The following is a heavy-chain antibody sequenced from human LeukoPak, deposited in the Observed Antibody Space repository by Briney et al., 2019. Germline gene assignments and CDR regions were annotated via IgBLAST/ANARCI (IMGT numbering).Heavy chain of an antibody. CDR3: ARMPPPHSYGYFSYYYYMDV. J-gene: IGHJ6*03. V-gene: IGHV4-4*02. Sequence: SETLSLTCAVSGGSISSSNWWSWVRQPPGKGLEWIGEIYHSGSTNYNPSLKSRVTISVDTSKNQFSLKLSSVTAADTAVYYCARMPPPHSYGYFSYYYYMDVWGKGTTVTISS. CDR1: GGSISSSNW. D-gene: IGHD5-18*01. CDR2: IYHSGST.